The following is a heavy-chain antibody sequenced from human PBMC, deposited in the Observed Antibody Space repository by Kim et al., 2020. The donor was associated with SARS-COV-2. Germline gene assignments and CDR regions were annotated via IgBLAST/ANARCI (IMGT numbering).Heavy chain of an antibody. CDR3: AKGIAVAGNRVPRRFYYYYGMDV. CDR2: ISGSGGST. CDR1: GFTFSSYA. V-gene: IGHV3-23*01. J-gene: IGHJ6*02. Sequence: GGSLRLSCAASGFTFSSYAMSWVRQAPGKGLEWVSAISGSGGSTYYADSVKGRFTISRDNSKNTLYLQMNSLRAEDTAVYYCAKGIAVAGNRVPRRFYYYYGMDVWGQGTTVTVSS. D-gene: IGHD6-19*01.